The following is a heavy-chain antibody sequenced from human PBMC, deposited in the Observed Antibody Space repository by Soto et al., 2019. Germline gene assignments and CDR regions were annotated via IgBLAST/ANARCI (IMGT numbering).Heavy chain of an antibody. Sequence: QLQLQESGPGLVKPSETLSLTCTVSGGSISSSSYYWGWIRQPPGKGLEWIGSIYYSGSTYYNPSLMSRVTISVDTSKTQFSLKMSSVPASDTAVYYCASPGGHFWRLNYFDYWCQGTLVTVSS. J-gene: IGHJ4*02. CDR2: IYYSGST. CDR3: ASPGGHFWRLNYFDY. V-gene: IGHV4-39*01. CDR1: GGSISSSSYY. D-gene: IGHD3-3*02.